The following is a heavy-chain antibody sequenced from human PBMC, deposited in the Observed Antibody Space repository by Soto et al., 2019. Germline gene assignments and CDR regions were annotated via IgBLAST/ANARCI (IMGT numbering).Heavy chain of an antibody. V-gene: IGHV3-30*18. D-gene: IGHD4-17*01. Sequence: ESGGGVVQPGRSLRLSCAASGFTFSSYGMHWVRQAPGKGLEWVAVISYDGSNKYYADSVKGRFTISRDNSKNTLYLQMNSLRAEDTAVYYCAKLPRGYGDSPHDYWGQGTLVTVSS. CDR3: AKLPRGYGDSPHDY. CDR1: GFTFSSYG. J-gene: IGHJ4*02. CDR2: ISYDGSNK.